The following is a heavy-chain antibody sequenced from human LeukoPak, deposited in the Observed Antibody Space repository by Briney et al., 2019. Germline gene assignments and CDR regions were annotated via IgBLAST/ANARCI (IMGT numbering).Heavy chain of an antibody. Sequence: PSETLSLTCTVSGGSISPYYWSWTRQPPGKGLEWIGYIYYSGSTNYNPSLKSRVTISVDTSKNQFSLKLSSVTAADTAVYYCAKGGYSSGWDLAHYYYMDVWGKGTTVTISS. CDR3: AKGGYSSGWDLAHYYYMDV. CDR1: GGSISPYY. CDR2: IYYSGST. J-gene: IGHJ6*03. V-gene: IGHV4-59*01. D-gene: IGHD6-19*01.